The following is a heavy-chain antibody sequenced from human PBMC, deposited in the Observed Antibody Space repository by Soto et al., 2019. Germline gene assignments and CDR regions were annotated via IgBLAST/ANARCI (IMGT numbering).Heavy chain of an antibody. J-gene: IGHJ3*02. Sequence: SLRLSCAASGFIFDDYAMHWVRQAPGKGLEWVSGISWNSGSIGYADSVKGRFTISRDNAKNSLYLQMNSLRSEDTALYYCAKENYDILTGNYKGAFDIWGQGTMVTVSS. CDR1: GFIFDDYA. CDR3: AKENYDILTGNYKGAFDI. V-gene: IGHV3-9*01. CDR2: ISWNSGSI. D-gene: IGHD3-9*01.